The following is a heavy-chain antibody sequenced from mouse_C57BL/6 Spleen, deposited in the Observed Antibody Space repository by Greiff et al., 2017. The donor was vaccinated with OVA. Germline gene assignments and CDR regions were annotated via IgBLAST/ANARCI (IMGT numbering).Heavy chain of an antibody. CDR1: GYAFTNYL. CDR3: ASGVYYFDY. CDR2: INPGSGGT. V-gene: IGHV1-54*01. J-gene: IGHJ2*01. Sequence: QVQLQQSGAELVRPGTSVKVSCKASGYAFTNYLIEWVKQRPGQGLEWIGVINPGSGGTNDNEKFKGKATLTADKSSSTAYMQLSSLTSEDSAVYFCASGVYYFDYWGQGTTLTVSS.